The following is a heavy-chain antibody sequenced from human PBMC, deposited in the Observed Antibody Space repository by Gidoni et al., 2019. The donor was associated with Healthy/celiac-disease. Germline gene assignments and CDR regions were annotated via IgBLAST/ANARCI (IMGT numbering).Heavy chain of an antibody. V-gene: IGHV3-11*01. Sequence: QVQLVVSVVGLVKPGGSLRRSCAAPGLTFRDSYLSWVSQAPGKGLEWVSYISSSGSTIYYADSLKGRFTISRDNAKNSLYLQMNSLRAEDTAVYYCARVADRIPSLGDGGGAFDIWGQGTMVTVSS. CDR2: ISSSGSTI. D-gene: IGHD4-17*01. J-gene: IGHJ3*02. CDR3: ARVADRIPSLGDGGGAFDI. CDR1: GLTFRDSY.